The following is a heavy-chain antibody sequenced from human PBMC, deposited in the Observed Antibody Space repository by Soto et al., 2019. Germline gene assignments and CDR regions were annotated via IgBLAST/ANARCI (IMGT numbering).Heavy chain of an antibody. CDR1: GFTFSSYS. J-gene: IGHJ6*02. CDR2: ISSSSSYI. Sequence: GGSLRLSCAASGFTFSSYSMNWVRQAPGKGLEWVSSISSSSSYIYYADSVKGRFTISRDNAKNSLYLQMNSLGAEDTAVYYCEKARAKDCDSGGDPANYYGMDVWGQGTTVTVSS. V-gene: IGHV3-21*01. CDR3: EKARAKDCDSGGDPANYYGMDV. D-gene: IGHD2-21*01.